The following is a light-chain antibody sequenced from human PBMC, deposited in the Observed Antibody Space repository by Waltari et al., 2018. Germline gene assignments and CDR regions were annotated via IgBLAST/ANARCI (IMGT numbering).Light chain of an antibody. CDR1: ESVMRA. J-gene: IGKJ1*01. V-gene: IGKV3-20*01. CDR3: QHYRSLPVT. CDR2: DAS. Sequence: EIVLTQSPGTLSLSAGERATLTCRASESVMRALAWYQQRPGQAPTLLIYDASSRATGIPDRFSGSGSGTDFSLTISRLEPEDFALYYCQHYRSLPVTFGQGTKVEIK.